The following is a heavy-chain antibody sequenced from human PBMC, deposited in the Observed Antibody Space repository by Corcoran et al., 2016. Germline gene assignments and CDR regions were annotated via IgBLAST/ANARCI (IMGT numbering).Heavy chain of an antibody. Sequence: QVQLVQSGAEVKKPGASVKVSCKASGYSFTGYYMHWVRQAPGQGLEWMGWINPSSGGTNYAQKFQGRVTITADESTSTAYMELSSLRSEDTAVYYCAREGGVVVPAASPWRYYYYGMDVWGQGTTVTVSS. V-gene: IGHV1-2*02. D-gene: IGHD2-2*01. CDR1: GYSFTGYY. J-gene: IGHJ6*02. CDR2: INPSSGGT. CDR3: AREGGVVVPAASPWRYYYYGMDV.